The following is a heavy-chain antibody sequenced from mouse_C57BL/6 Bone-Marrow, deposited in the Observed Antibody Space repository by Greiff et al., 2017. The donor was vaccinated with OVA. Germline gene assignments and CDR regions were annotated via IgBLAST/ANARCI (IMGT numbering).Heavy chain of an antibody. CDR2: IYPRSGNT. CDR3: ARGYYGSSSWFAY. D-gene: IGHD1-1*01. CDR1: GYTFTSYG. Sequence: QVQLQQSGAELARPGASVKLSCKASGYTFTSYGISWVKQRPGQGLEWIGEIYPRSGNTYYNEKFKGKATLTADKSSSTAYMELRSLTSEDSAVYFCARGYYGSSSWFAYWGQGTLVTVSA. J-gene: IGHJ3*01. V-gene: IGHV1-81*01.